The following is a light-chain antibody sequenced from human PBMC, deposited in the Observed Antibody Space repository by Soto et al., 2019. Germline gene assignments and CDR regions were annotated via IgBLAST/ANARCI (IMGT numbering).Light chain of an antibody. CDR2: GSS. V-gene: IGKV3-20*01. CDR3: QQYGSSPGLFT. CDR1: QSVTSSH. J-gene: IGKJ3*01. Sequence: EIVLTQTPGTLSLSPGERATLSCRASQSVTSSHLAWYQQKPGQAPRLLIYGSSSRATGIPDRFSGSGSGTDFTLAISRLEPEDFAVYFCQQYGSSPGLFTFGPGSKVDFK.